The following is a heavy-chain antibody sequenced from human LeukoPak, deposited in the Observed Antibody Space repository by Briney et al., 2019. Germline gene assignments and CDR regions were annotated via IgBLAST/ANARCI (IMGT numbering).Heavy chain of an antibody. Sequence: GGSLRLSCAASGFTFSSYAMTWVRQAPGKGLEWVSGISGSAANTYYADSVKGRFIISRDNSKNTLYLQVNSLRAEDTAVYYCARDPYGSGSTSFDIWGQGTMVTVSS. V-gene: IGHV3-23*01. J-gene: IGHJ3*02. CDR3: ARDPYGSGSTSFDI. CDR1: GFTFSSYA. D-gene: IGHD3-10*01. CDR2: ISGSAANT.